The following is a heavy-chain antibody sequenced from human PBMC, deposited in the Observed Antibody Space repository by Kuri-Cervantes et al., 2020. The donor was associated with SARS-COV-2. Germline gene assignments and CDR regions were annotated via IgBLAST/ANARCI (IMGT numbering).Heavy chain of an antibody. Sequence: GESLKISCAASGFTFSSYWMSWVRQAPGKGLEWVANIKQDGSEKYYVDSVKGRFTISRDNAKNSLYLQMNSLRAEDTAVYYCARIHWGPQHYYFDYWGQGTLVTVSS. V-gene: IGHV3-7*01. CDR2: IKQDGSEK. D-gene: IGHD3-16*01. CDR3: ARIHWGPQHYYFDY. J-gene: IGHJ4*02. CDR1: GFTFSSYW.